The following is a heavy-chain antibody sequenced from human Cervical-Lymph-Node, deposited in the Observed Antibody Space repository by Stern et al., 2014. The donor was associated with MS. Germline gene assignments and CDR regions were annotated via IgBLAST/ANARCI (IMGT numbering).Heavy chain of an antibody. CDR1: GYTFTSYY. Sequence: VQLVQSGAEVKKPGASVKVSCKASGYTFTSYYMHWVRQAPGQGLEWMGIINPSGGSTSYAQKFQGRVTMTRDTSTSTVYMELSSLRSEDTAVYYCARSPPYYYDSYLGGDHYYYGMDVWGQGTTVTVSS. CDR2: INPSGGST. D-gene: IGHD3-22*01. CDR3: ARSPPYYYDSYLGGDHYYYGMDV. V-gene: IGHV1-46*03. J-gene: IGHJ6*02.